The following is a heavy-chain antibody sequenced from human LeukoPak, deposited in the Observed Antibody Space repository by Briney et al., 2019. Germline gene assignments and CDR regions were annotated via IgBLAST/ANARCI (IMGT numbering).Heavy chain of an antibody. CDR2: IYYSGST. CDR3: AKSIAARRAYYYYMDV. CDR1: GGSISSYY. D-gene: IGHD6-6*01. Sequence: PSETLSLTCTVSGGSISSYYWSWIRQPPGKGLEWLGYIYYSGSTNYNPSLKSRVTISVDTSKNQFSLKLSSVTAADTAVYYCAKSIAARRAYYYYMDVWGKGTTVTVSS. V-gene: IGHV4-59*01. J-gene: IGHJ6*03.